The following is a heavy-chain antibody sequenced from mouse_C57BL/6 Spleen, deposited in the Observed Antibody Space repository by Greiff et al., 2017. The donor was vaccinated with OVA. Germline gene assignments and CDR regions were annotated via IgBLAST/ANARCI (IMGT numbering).Heavy chain of an antibody. CDR3: ARKAFAY. CDR2: IYPGDGDT. D-gene: IGHD3-2*02. V-gene: IGHV1-80*01. J-gene: IGHJ3*01. CDR1: GYAFSSYW. Sequence: QVQLQQSGAELVKPGASVKISCKASGYAFSSYWMSWVKQRPGKGLEWIGQIYPGDGDTNYNGKFKGKATLTADKSSSTAYMQLSSLTSEDSAVYFCARKAFAYWGQGTLVTVSA.